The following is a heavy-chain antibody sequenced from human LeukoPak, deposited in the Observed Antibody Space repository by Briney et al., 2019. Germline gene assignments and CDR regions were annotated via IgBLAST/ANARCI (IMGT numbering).Heavy chain of an antibody. CDR3: AKDGEYCSSTSCYRFLRAYNWFDP. CDR1: GFTFSSYG. J-gene: IGHJ5*02. Sequence: GGSLRLSCAASGFTFSSYGMHWVRQAPGKGLEWVAFIRYDGSNKYYADSVKGRFTISRDNSKNTLYLQMNSLRAEDTAVYYCAKDGEYCSSTSCYRFLRAYNWFDPWGQGTLVTVSS. D-gene: IGHD2-2*01. V-gene: IGHV3-30*02. CDR2: IRYDGSNK.